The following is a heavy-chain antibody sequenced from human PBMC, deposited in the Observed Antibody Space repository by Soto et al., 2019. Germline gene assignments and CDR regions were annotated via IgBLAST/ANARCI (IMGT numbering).Heavy chain of an antibody. CDR3: ARGIKYGDYSRWFDP. CDR2: MNPNSGNA. D-gene: IGHD4-17*01. J-gene: IGHJ5*02. CDR1: GYTFTSYD. V-gene: IGHV1-8*01. Sequence: QVQLVPSGAEVKKPGASVKVSCKASGYTFTSYDINWVRQATGQGFEYLGWMNPNSGNAGNVKTFQGTVTMTRDTSMSTAYMELRSLRSADTAVYYCARGIKYGDYSRWFDPWGPGTLVTVSS.